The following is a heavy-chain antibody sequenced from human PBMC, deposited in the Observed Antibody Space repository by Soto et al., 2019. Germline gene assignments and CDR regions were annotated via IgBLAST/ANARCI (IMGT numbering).Heavy chain of an antibody. CDR1: GFTFSSYG. CDR3: AKSLVRYCSGGSCYSTFGFDYYFDY. D-gene: IGHD2-15*01. Sequence: GGSLRLSCAASGFTFSSYGMHWVRQAPGKGLEWVAVISYDGSNKYYADSVKGRFTISRDNSKNTLYLQMNSLRAEDTAVYYCAKSLVRYCSGGSCYSTFGFDYYFDYWGQGTLVTVSS. V-gene: IGHV3-30*18. J-gene: IGHJ4*02. CDR2: ISYDGSNK.